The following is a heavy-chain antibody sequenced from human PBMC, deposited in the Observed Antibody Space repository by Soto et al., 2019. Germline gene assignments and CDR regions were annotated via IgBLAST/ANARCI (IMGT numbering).Heavy chain of an antibody. D-gene: IGHD4-17*01. Sequence: SETLSLTCTVSGGSISSGGYYWSWIRQHPGKGLEWIGYIYYSGSTYYNPSLKSRVTISVDTSKNQFSLKPSSVTAADTAVYYCARGPTTLYFDYWGQGTLVTVSS. J-gene: IGHJ4*02. CDR3: ARGPTTLYFDY. CDR1: GGSISSGGYY. CDR2: IYYSGST. V-gene: IGHV4-31*03.